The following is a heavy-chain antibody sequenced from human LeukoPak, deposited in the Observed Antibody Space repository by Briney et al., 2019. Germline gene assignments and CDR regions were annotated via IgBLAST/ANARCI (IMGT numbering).Heavy chain of an antibody. CDR1: GYSITSGYY. CDR3: ARRYYYGSGSYYKAYYYYYYMDV. Sequence: PSETLSLTCTVSGYSITSGYYWGWIRQPPKKGLEWIGTIYYSGSTYYNPSLKSRVTISGDTSKNQFSLKLSSVTAADTAVYYCARRYYYGSGSYYKAYYYYYYMDVWGKGTTVTVSS. V-gene: IGHV4-38-2*02. D-gene: IGHD3-10*01. J-gene: IGHJ6*03. CDR2: IYYSGST.